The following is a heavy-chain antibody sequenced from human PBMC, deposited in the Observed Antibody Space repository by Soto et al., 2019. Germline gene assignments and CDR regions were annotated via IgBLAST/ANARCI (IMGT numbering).Heavy chain of an antibody. J-gene: IGHJ3*01. V-gene: IGHV1-69*02. CDR2: IIPMLTVT. D-gene: IGHD2-2*01. CDR1: GGTFSTYT. CDR3: SIGSWSAETFDV. Sequence: QVHLEQSGAEVKKPGSSVKVSCKAAGGTFSTYTLIWVRQAPGQGLEWMGRIIPMLTVTNSAQKFQGRVTLTADKPTSTAFMELTSLTSDDTAVYYCSIGSWSAETFDVWGQGTMVTVSS.